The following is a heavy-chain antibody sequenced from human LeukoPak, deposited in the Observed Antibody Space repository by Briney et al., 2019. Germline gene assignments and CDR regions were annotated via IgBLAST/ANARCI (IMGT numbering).Heavy chain of an antibody. CDR1: GYSFSGYY. V-gene: IGHV1-2*02. D-gene: IGHD3-3*01. CDR2: INPNSGGT. CDR3: ARDLIEFDFWSGYRYYYYYMDV. J-gene: IGHJ6*03. Sequence: EASVKVSCKASGYSFSGYYMQWVRQAPGQGLEWMGWINPNSGGTNYAQKFQGRVTMTRDTSISTAYMELSRLRSDDTAVYYCARDLIEFDFWSGYRYYYYYMDVWGKGTTVTVSS.